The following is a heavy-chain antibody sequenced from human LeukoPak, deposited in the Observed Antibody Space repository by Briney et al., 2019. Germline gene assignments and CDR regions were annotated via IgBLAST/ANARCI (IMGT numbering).Heavy chain of an antibody. J-gene: IGHJ4*02. CDR2: INHSGST. V-gene: IGHV4-34*01. Sequence: SETLSLTCAVYGGSFSGYYWSWIRQPPGKGLEWIGEINHSGSTNYNPSLKSRVTISVDTSKNQLSLKLSSVTAADTAVYYCARGQLGIAVAGTSHWGQGTLVTVSS. CDR1: GGSFSGYY. D-gene: IGHD6-19*01. CDR3: ARGQLGIAVAGTSH.